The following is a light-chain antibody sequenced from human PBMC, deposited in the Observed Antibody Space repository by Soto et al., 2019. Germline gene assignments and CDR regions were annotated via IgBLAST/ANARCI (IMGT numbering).Light chain of an antibody. V-gene: IGKV2-30*01. CDR2: KVS. CDR1: QSLVYSDGNTY. Sequence: DVVMTQSPLSLPVTLGQPASISCRSSQSLVYSDGNTYLNWFQQRPGQSPRRLIYKVSNRDSGVPDRFSGSGSGTDFTLKISRVEAEDVGVYYCMQGTYWPRLTFGGGTKVDIK. CDR3: MQGTYWPRLT. J-gene: IGKJ4*01.